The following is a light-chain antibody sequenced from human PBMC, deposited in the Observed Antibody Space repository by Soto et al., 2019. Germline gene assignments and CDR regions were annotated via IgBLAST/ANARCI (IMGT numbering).Light chain of an antibody. CDR1: QSVNSN. CDR2: GAS. J-gene: IGKJ4*01. CDR3: QQYNKRPLT. V-gene: IGKV3-15*01. Sequence: IVMTQSPATLSVSPGERATLSCRASQSVNSNLAWYQQKPGQAPRLLIYGASTRATGIPARFSGSGSGTEFTLTISSLQSEDFVVYSCQQYNKRPLTFGGGTKVEIK.